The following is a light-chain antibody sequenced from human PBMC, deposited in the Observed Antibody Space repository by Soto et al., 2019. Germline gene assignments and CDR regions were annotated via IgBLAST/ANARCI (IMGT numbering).Light chain of an antibody. J-gene: IGLJ1*01. CDR1: STDVGGYNY. V-gene: IGLV2-14*03. CDR3: SSYTSSTTFV. CDR2: DVS. Sequence: QAVVTQPASVSGSPGQSITISCTGTSTDVGGYNYVSWYQQHPGKAPKLMISDVSDRPSGVSNRFSGSKPGNTASLTISGLQAEDEADYYCSSYTSSTTFVFGTGTKLTVL.